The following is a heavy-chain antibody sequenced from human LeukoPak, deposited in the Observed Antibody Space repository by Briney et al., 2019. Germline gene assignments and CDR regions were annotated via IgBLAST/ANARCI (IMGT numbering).Heavy chain of an antibody. D-gene: IGHD6-13*01. V-gene: IGHV1-69*06. Sequence: ASVKVSCKASGYTFTSYGISWVRQAPGQGLEWMGGIIPIFGTVNYAQKFQGRVTITADKSTSTAYMELSSLRSEDTAVYYCAIGPIAAAGTYWGQGTLVTVSS. J-gene: IGHJ4*02. CDR3: AIGPIAAAGTY. CDR1: GYTFTSYG. CDR2: IIPIFGTV.